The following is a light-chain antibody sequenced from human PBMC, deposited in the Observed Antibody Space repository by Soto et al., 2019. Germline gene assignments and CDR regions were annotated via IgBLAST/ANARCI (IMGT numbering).Light chain of an antibody. V-gene: IGLV2-14*01. CDR3: SSYTLSNTLV. Sequence: QSALTQPASVSGSPGQSITISCTGTSSNDGDYKYVSWYQQYPGKAPKVMIYEVSNRPSGVSNRSSGSKSGNTASLTISGLQAEDEADYYCSSYTLSNTLVFGGGTKLTVL. CDR1: SSNDGDYKY. CDR2: EVS. J-gene: IGLJ2*01.